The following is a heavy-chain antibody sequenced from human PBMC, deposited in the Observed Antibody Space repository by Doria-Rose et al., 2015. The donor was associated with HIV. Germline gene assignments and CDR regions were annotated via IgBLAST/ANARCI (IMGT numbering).Heavy chain of an antibody. D-gene: IGHD1-1*01. J-gene: IGHJ6*02. CDR1: GGSFSGYY. V-gene: IGHV4-34*01. CDR2: INHSGST. CDR3: ARGLLRGGWNDVDYYYGMDV. Sequence: QVQLQESGAGLEKTSETLSLTCAVFGGSFSGYYWSWIRQPPGKGLAWIGEINHSGSTNYRTSLKSRVTISLDTSKNRFSMTMTCVTAADTAVYYCARGLLRGGWNDVDYYYGMDVWGQGTTVTVSS.